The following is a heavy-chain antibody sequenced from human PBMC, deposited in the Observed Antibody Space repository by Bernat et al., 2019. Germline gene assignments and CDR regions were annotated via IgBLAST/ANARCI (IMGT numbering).Heavy chain of an antibody. CDR3: AGRRGVSSSADD. CDR2: MFFSGIT. J-gene: IGHJ4*01. CDR1: GGSIISSDYF. Sequence: QVRLQESGPGLVRPSETLSLTCTVSGGSIISSDYFWDWIRQPPGTGLAWIGSMFFSGITYYNPSLKSRVTISVDTSKNQFSLTLSSVAAADTAVYYCAGRRGVSSSADDWGHGTLVTVSS. D-gene: IGHD6-6*01. V-gene: IGHV4-39*01.